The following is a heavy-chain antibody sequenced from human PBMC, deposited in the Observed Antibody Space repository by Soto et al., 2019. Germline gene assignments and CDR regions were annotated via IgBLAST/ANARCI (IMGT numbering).Heavy chain of an antibody. V-gene: IGHV3-7*03. CDR3: ARDVSSEYASILDV. CDR2: IKEDGSVK. CDR1: RLTFSPYW. Sequence: GGSLRLSCEGFRLTFSPYWMTWVRQAPGRGLEWVASIKEDGSVKNYADSVKGRFTVSRDNVKRAMFLQMTSVRVDDTAVYFCARDVSSEYASILDVWGRGARVTVSS. J-gene: IGHJ4*02. D-gene: IGHD3-3*01.